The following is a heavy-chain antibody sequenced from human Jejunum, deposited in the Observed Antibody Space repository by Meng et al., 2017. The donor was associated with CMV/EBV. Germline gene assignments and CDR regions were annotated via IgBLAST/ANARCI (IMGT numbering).Heavy chain of an antibody. CDR1: CSSTNHYI. D-gene: IGHD3-10*01. Sequence: QVHLQESGPGLVKCWEALSLPVSWLCSSTNHYIWSWFRQSPGKGLDWIGRIYTSDNTNYNPSLKSRVTMSIDPSKNQFSLNLDSVTAADTAVYYCARGPGESTGEGFDYWGQGTLVTVSS. CDR2: IYTSDNT. J-gene: IGHJ4*02. V-gene: IGHV4-4*07. CDR3: ARGPGESTGEGFDY.